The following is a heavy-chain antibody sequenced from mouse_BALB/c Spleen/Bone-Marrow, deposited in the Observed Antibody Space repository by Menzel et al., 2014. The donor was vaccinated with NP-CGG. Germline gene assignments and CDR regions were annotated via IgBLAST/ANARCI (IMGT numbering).Heavy chain of an antibody. V-gene: IGHV1-5*01. CDR3: TTLALMYFDY. D-gene: IGHD2-3*01. CDR2: IYPGNSDT. CDR1: GHTFISYR. J-gene: IGHJ2*01. Sequence: EAKLMESGAGLVRPGASAKMSFNASGHTFISYRIHWVKQRPGQAPEWNGTIYPGNSDTTYNQKFKGKAKLTAVTSTSTAYIELSRLTNQDSAVYYGTTLALMYFDYW.